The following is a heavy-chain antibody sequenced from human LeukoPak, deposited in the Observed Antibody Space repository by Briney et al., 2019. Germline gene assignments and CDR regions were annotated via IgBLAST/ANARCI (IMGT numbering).Heavy chain of an antibody. CDR3: AKDQDIVVVPAALDY. Sequence: GGSLRLSCAASGFTFSSYAMSWVRQVPGKGLEWVSAISGSGGSTYYADSVKGRFTISRDNSKNTLYLQMNSLRAEDTAVYYCAKDQDIVVVPAALDYWGQGTLVTVSS. V-gene: IGHV3-23*01. CDR2: ISGSGGST. J-gene: IGHJ4*02. CDR1: GFTFSSYA. D-gene: IGHD2-2*01.